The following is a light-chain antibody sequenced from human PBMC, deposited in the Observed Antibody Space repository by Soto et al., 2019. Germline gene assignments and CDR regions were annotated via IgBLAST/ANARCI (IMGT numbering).Light chain of an antibody. CDR3: AAWDDTVRSYV. CDR1: ISNIATNY. J-gene: IGLJ1*01. V-gene: IGLV1-47*01. CDR2: RDN. Sequence: QTVVTQPPSVSGTPGQRVTISCSGGISNIATNYVHWFQQLPGTAPKVLSNRDNQRPSGVPDRFSGSKSGTSASLAISGLRSEDEAEYYCAAWDDTVRSYVFGTGTQLTVL.